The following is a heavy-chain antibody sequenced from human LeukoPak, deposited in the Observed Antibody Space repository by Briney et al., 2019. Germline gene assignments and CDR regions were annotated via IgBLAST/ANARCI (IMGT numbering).Heavy chain of an antibody. Sequence: ASVKVSCKASGYTFTGYYMHWVRQAPGQGLEWMGWINPNSGGTNYAQKFQGRVTMTRDTSISTAYMELSRLRSVDTAVYYCARAGYCSGGSCYFDYWGQGTVVTVSS. CDR3: ARAGYCSGGSCYFDY. D-gene: IGHD2-15*01. V-gene: IGHV1-2*02. CDR2: INPNSGGT. CDR1: GYTFTGYY. J-gene: IGHJ4*02.